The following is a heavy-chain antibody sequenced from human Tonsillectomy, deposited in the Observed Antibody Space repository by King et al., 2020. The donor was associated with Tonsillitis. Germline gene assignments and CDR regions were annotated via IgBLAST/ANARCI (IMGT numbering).Heavy chain of an antibody. V-gene: IGHV5-51*01. CDR3: ARGRPMVRGEQRFDH. Sequence: VQLVQSGVEVKKPGESLKISCKASGYSFSSYWIGWVRQMPGKGLEWMGIIYPGDSESRYSPSLQGQVTISADKSISTAYLQWRSLKASDTVMYYCARGRPMVRGEQRFDHWGQGTLVTVSS. D-gene: IGHD3-10*01. CDR2: IYPGDSES. J-gene: IGHJ5*02. CDR1: GYSFSSYW.